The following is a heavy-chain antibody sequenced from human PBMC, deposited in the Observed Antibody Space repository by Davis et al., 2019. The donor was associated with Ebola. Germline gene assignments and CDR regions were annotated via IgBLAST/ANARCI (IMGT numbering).Heavy chain of an antibody. CDR1: GFTFADHA. CDR3: AKTRGYRLYYFEY. Sequence: PGGSLRLSCAASGFTFADHAMSWVRQAPGKALEWVSLISGNGYGTEYGNPVKGRFTISRDNSKNFLYLQVNDLRPEDTALYFCAKTRGYRLYYFEYWSQGTLVTVSS. V-gene: IGHV3-43*02. J-gene: IGHJ4*02. D-gene: IGHD5-18*01. CDR2: ISGNGYGT.